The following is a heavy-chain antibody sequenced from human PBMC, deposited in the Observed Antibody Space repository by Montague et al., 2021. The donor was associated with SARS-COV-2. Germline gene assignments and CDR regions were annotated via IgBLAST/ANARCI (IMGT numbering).Heavy chain of an antibody. CDR2: ISDSGGST. V-gene: IGHV3-23*01. CDR1: GFTFSSYA. Sequence: SLRLSCAASGFTFSSYAMSWVRQAPGKGLEWVSGISDSGGSTYYADSVKGRFTISRDNSKNTLYLQMNSLRAEDTAVYYCAKGGERTTMIVVVITLADFDYWGQGTLVTVSS. D-gene: IGHD3-22*01. J-gene: IGHJ4*02. CDR3: AKGGERTTMIVVVITLADFDY.